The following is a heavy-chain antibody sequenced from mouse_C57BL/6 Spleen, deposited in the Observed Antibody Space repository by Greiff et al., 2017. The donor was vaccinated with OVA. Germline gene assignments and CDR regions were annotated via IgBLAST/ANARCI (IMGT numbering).Heavy chain of an antibody. Sequence: VQLQQPGAELVMPGASVKLSCKASGYTFTSYWMHWVKQRPGQGLEWIGEIDPSDSYTNYNQKFKGKSTLTVDKSSSTAYMQLSSLTSEDSAVYYCARSEGQLRPYFDCWGQGTTLTVSS. CDR3: ARSEGQLRPYFDC. J-gene: IGHJ2*01. CDR1: GYTFTSYW. V-gene: IGHV1-69*01. D-gene: IGHD3-2*02. CDR2: IDPSDSYT.